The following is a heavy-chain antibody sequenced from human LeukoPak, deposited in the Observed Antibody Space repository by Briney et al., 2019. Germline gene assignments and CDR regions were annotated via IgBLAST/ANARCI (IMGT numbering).Heavy chain of an antibody. CDR2: IYHSGST. CDR3: AREGKRRYFDY. Sequence: SETLSLTCTVSGGSTSGFYWSWIRQPPGKGLEWIGEIYHSGSTNYNPSLKSRVTISVDKSKNQFSLKLSSVTAADTAVYYCAREGKRRYFDYWGQGTLVTVSS. J-gene: IGHJ4*02. CDR1: GGSTSGFY. V-gene: IGHV4-59*12. D-gene: IGHD4-23*01.